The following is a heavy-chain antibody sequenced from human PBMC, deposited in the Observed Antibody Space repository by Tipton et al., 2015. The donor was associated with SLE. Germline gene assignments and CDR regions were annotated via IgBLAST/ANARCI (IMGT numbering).Heavy chain of an antibody. V-gene: IGHV1-46*01. CDR3: ARAINWNDAFRAFDI. J-gene: IGHJ3*02. Sequence: QLVQSGAEVKKPGASVKVSCKASGYTFTNYYMHWVRQAPGQGLEWMGIINPSGGSTSYAQKFQGRVTMTRDTSTSTVYMELSSLRSEDMAVYYCARAINWNDAFRAFDIWGQGTVVTVSS. CDR1: GYTFTNYY. CDR2: INPSGGST. D-gene: IGHD1-20*01.